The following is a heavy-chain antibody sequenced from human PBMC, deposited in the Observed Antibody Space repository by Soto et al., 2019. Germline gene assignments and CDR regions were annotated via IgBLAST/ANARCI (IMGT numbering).Heavy chain of an antibody. V-gene: IGHV3-49*03. CDR3: SRSLGYTLVAVFDY. CDR1: GFPFDDYP. J-gene: IGHJ4*02. CDR2: IRRKASGGTP. D-gene: IGHD3-22*01. Sequence: EVQVVESGGGLVEPGRSLRLSCTASGFPFDDYPMAWFRQAPGKGLEWVGFIRRKASGGTPEYAASVKDRFTISRDDSKRIAYLQLNSLKADATAVYYCSRSLGYTLVAVFDYWGQGTLVTVSS.